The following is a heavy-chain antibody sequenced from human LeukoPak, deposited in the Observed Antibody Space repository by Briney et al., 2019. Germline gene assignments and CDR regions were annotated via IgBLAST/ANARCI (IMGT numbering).Heavy chain of an antibody. CDR3: ARVTGTGYYYYYMDV. D-gene: IGHD1-1*01. V-gene: IGHV3-21*04. CDR1: GFTFSSYS. Sequence: PGGSLRLSCAASGFTFSSYSMNWVRQAPGKGLEWVSSISSSSSYIYYADSVKGRFTISRDNAKNSLYLQMNSLRAEDTALYYCARVTGTGYYYYYMDVWGKGTTVTVSS. CDR2: ISSSSSYI. J-gene: IGHJ6*03.